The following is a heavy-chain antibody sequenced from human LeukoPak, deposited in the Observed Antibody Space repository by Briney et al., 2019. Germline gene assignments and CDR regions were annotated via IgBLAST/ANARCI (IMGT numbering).Heavy chain of an antibody. CDR3: ARYAPEALFPTVVTTDAFDI. V-gene: IGHV5-51*01. D-gene: IGHD4-23*01. CDR2: IYPGDSDT. J-gene: IGHJ3*02. CDR1: GYSFTSYW. Sequence: GESLKISCKGSGYSFTSYWIGWVRQMPGKGLEWMGIIYPGDSDTRYSPSFQGQVTISADKSISTAYLQWSSLKAADTAVYYCARYAPEALFPTVVTTDAFDIWGQGTMVTVSS.